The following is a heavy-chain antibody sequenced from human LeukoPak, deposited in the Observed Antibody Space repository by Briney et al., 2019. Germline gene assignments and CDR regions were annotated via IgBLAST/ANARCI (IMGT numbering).Heavy chain of an antibody. J-gene: IGHJ5*02. CDR3: VRDIQWRFDP. CDR1: GYIFTSYG. D-gene: IGHD2-8*01. V-gene: IGHV1-18*01. Sequence: ASVKVSCKASGYIFTSYGISWVRQAPGQGLEWMGWISTNKGNANYAQRLQGRVTMTTDTSTSTAYMELRSLRSDDTAIYYCVRDIQWRFDPWGQGTLVTVSS. CDR2: ISTNKGNA.